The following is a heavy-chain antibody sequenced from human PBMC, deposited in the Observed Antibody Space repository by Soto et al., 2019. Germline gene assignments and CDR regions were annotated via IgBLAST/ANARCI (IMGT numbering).Heavy chain of an antibody. CDR1: GFTFSDYY. V-gene: IGHV3-11*01. D-gene: IGHD2-15*01. J-gene: IGHJ5*01. CDR3: AREADYSFDS. CDR2: VSSGGSTK. Sequence: QVQLVESGGGLVQPGGSPRLSCAASGFTFSDYYMSWIRQAPGKGLEWVSSVSSGGSTKYYADSVKGRFTISRDNSKNSLYLQMNSLRPEDTALYYCAREADYSFDSWGQGAQVTVSS.